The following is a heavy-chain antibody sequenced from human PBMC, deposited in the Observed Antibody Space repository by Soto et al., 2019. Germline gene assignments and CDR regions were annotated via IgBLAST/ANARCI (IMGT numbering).Heavy chain of an antibody. CDR2: ISSRGDFI. D-gene: IGHD1-26*01. V-gene: IGHV3-21*04. CDR3: TRGAAARQTEGASSAPNRGGMDV. J-gene: IGHJ6*02. Sequence: EESGGGLVKPGGSLRLSCTASGFTFKSHTMSWVRQVPGKGLEWVSSISSRGDFIHYLDSVKGRFTISRDNADNSLFLEMKNLGVEDTALYYCTRGAAARQTEGASSAPNRGGMDVWGQGTSVTVSS. CDR1: GFTFKSHT.